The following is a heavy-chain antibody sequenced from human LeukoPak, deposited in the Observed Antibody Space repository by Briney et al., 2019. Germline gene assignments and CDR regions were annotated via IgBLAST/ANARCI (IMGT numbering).Heavy chain of an antibody. CDR3: AKDLHYGSADY. J-gene: IGHJ4*02. D-gene: IGHD3-10*01. CDR2: INPDGSTT. CDR1: GFTFSNYW. Sequence: GGSLRLSCAASGFTFSNYWMHWVRHDPGKGLVWVSFINPDGSTTNYADSVKGRFTISRDNAKNALYLQMNSLRAEDTAVYYCAKDLHYGSADYWGQGTLVTVSS. V-gene: IGHV3-74*01.